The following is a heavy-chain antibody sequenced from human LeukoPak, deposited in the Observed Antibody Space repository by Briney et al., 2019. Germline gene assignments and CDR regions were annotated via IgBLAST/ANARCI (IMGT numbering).Heavy chain of an antibody. CDR2: INHSGST. CDR1: GVSFSGYY. D-gene: IGHD5-18*01. V-gene: IGHV4-34*01. CDR3: ARGDSYGYPYFDY. J-gene: IGHJ4*02. Sequence: NPSETLSLTCAVYGVSFSGYYWSWIRQPPGKGLEWIGEINHSGSTNYNPSLKSRVTISVDTSKNQFSLKLSSVTAADTAVYYCARGDSYGYPYFDYWGQGTLVTVSS.